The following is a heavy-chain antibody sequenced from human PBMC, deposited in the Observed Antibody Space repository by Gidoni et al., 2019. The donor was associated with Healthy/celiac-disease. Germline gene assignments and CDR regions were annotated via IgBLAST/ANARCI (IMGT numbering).Heavy chain of an antibody. V-gene: IGHV1-69*06. CDR2: IIPIFGTA. Sequence: QVQLVQSGAEVKKPGSSVKFPCQASGGTFSSYAIRWVRQAPGQGLEWMGGIIPIFGTANYAQKFQGRVTITADKSTSTAYMELSSLRSEDTAVYYCARDPGVGSSSWYPYWGQGTLVTVSS. CDR1: GGTFSSYA. CDR3: ARDPGVGSSSWYPY. J-gene: IGHJ4*02. D-gene: IGHD6-13*01.